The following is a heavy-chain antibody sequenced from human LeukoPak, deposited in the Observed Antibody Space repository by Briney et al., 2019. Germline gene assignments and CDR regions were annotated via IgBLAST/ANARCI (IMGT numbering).Heavy chain of an antibody. D-gene: IGHD6-13*01. CDR1: GYTFTSYA. Sequence: ASVKVSCKASGYTFTSYAMHWVRQAPGQRLEWMGWINAGNGNTKYSQKFQGRVTITRDTSASTAYMELSGLRSEDTAVYYCARGPGIAAAGSKYFDYWGQGTLVTVSS. V-gene: IGHV1-3*01. CDR2: INAGNGNT. J-gene: IGHJ4*02. CDR3: ARGPGIAAAGSKYFDY.